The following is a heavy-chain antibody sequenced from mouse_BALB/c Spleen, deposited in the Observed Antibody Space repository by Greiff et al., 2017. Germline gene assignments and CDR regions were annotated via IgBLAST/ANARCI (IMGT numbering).Heavy chain of an antibody. V-gene: IGHV1-82*01. CDR2: IYPGDGDT. Sequence: QVHVKQSGPELVKPGASVKISCKASGYAFSSSWMNWVKQRPGQGLEWIGRIYPGDGDTNYNGKFKGKATLTADKSSSTAYMQLSSLTSVDSAVYFCARSSITTAYAMDYWGQGTSVTVSS. J-gene: IGHJ4*01. CDR3: ARSSITTAYAMDY. CDR1: GYAFSSSW. D-gene: IGHD1-2*01.